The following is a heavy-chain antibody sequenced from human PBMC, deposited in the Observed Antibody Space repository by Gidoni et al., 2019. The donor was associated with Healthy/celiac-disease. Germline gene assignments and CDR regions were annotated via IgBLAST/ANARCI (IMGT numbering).Heavy chain of an antibody. CDR1: GFTFRSYG. D-gene: IGHD6-6*01. CDR3: ARDGGSIAAPPGEYFDY. J-gene: IGHJ4*02. Sequence: QVQLVESGGGVVQPGRSLRLSCAASGFTFRSYGMHWVRQAPGKGLEWVAVIWYDGSNKYYADSVKGRFTISRDNSKNTLYLQMNSLRAEDTAVYYCARDGGSIAAPPGEYFDYWGQGTLVTVSS. V-gene: IGHV3-33*01. CDR2: IWYDGSNK.